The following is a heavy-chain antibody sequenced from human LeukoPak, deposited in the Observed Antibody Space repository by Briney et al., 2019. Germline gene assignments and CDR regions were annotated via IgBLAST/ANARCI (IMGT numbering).Heavy chain of an antibody. D-gene: IGHD1-26*01. CDR1: GGSISTYY. Sequence: PSETLSLTCTASGGSISTYYWSWIRQPPGKGLEWIGYIYFSGSTNYNPSLKSRVTISVDTSKNQFSLKLSSVTAADTAVYYCARVGATANGLDVWGQGTPVTVSS. CDR2: IYFSGST. CDR3: ARVGATANGLDV. V-gene: IGHV4-59*01. J-gene: IGHJ6*02.